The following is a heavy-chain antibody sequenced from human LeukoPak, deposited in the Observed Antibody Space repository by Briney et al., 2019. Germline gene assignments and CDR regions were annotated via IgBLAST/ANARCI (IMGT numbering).Heavy chain of an antibody. D-gene: IGHD2-15*01. CDR2: INHSGST. J-gene: IGHJ4*02. V-gene: IGHV4-34*01. Sequence: SETLSLTCAVYGGSFSGYYWSWIRQPPGKGLEWIGEINHSGSTNYNPSLKNRVTVSLDTSKNQFSLKLSSVTAADTAVYYCARAPGAALDWGQGTLVTVSS. CDR1: GGSFSGYY. CDR3: ARAPGAALD.